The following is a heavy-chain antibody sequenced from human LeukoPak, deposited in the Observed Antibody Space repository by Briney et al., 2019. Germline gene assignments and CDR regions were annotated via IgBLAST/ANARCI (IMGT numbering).Heavy chain of an antibody. D-gene: IGHD5-24*01. CDR3: ARDIQLAN. CDR2: ISASGGST. J-gene: IGHJ3*01. Sequence: GPLRLSCAASGFPFTNYDMTWVRQAPGQGLEWVSAISASGGSTFYAAPVKGRFTISRDNSMNTLSLQMNSLRAEDTAVYYCARDIQLANWGLGTMVTVSS. CDR1: GFPFTNYD. V-gene: IGHV3-23*01.